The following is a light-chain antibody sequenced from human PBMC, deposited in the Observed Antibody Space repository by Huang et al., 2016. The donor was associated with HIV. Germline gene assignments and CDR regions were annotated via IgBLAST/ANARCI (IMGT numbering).Light chain of an antibody. CDR2: DAS. CDR1: QSVNNK. J-gene: IGKJ1*01. V-gene: IGKV3-15*01. CDR3: QQYNNWPPWT. Sequence: EVVMTQSPVTLSVSPGERATLYCRASQSVNNKFAWFQQKPGQAPRLHIHDASSRDTGIPDRFSGSGSGTEFTLTISSLQSEDFAVYYCQQYNNWPPWTFGQGTKVEIK.